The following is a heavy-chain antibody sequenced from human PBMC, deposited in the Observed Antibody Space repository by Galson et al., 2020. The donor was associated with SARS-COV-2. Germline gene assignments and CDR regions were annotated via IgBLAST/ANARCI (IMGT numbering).Heavy chain of an antibody. J-gene: IGHJ4*02. V-gene: IGHV1-2*02. Sequence: ASVNVSCKASGYRFTDFYIHWVRQAPGQGLEWMGWVNPISGGTHYAQKFQGRVTMTRDTSITTAYMDLSRLTSDDPAVYYCGRVPLFYYGSGSYSDYWGQGTLVTVSS. CDR2: VNPISGGT. D-gene: IGHD3-10*01. CDR1: GYRFTDFY. CDR3: GRVPLFYYGSGSYSDY.